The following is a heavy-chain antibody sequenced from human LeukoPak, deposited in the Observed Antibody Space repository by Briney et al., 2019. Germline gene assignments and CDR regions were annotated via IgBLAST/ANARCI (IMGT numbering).Heavy chain of an antibody. J-gene: IGHJ4*02. Sequence: QTSETLSLTCTVSGGSISSSSYYWGWIRQPPGKGLEWIGSIYYSGSTYYNPSLKSRVTISVDTSKNQFSLKLSSVTAADTAVYYCARGDGDANDYWGQGTLVTVSS. CDR3: ARGDGDANDY. CDR1: GGSISSSSYY. CDR2: IYYSGST. V-gene: IGHV4-39*07. D-gene: IGHD4-17*01.